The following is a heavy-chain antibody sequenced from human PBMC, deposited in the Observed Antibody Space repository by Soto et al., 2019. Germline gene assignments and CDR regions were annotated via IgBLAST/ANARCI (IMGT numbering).Heavy chain of an antibody. CDR1: GFSFSSYA. D-gene: IGHD6-13*01. CDR3: AKVAGVATGGTVGGLDP. J-gene: IGHJ5*02. V-gene: IGHV3-30*18. CDR2: ISYDGSHT. Sequence: GGSLRLSCQASGFSFSSYAMHWVRQAPGTGLEWVGVISYDGSHTFYGQSVKGRFTITRDNSKNTLYLQMPNLRTDDTGVYYCAKVAGVATGGTVGGLDPWGQGTLVTVSS.